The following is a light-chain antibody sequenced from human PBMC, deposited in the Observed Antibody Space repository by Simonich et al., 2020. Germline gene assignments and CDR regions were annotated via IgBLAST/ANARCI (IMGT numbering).Light chain of an antibody. Sequence: EIVLTQSPGTLSLSPGERATLSCRASPSVASRYLAWYQQKPGKAPRLLIYGASSRATGIPDRVSGSGSGTDFTLTISRLEPEDFAVYYCQQYGSSPLTFGGGTKVEIK. CDR3: QQYGSSPLT. CDR2: GAS. J-gene: IGKJ4*01. V-gene: IGKV3-20*01. CDR1: PSVASRY.